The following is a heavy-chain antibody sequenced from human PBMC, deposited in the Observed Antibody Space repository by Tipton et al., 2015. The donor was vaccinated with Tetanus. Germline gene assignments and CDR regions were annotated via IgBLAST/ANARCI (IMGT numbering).Heavy chain of an antibody. Sequence: TLSLTCSVSGASISSYYWNWIRQVPGKGLEWIGYTHHSGNTNYNPSLSGRVTTSVDTSKNQFSLKMSSVTAADTAVYYCARANYEFPKKGPFDFWGPGILVTVSS. V-gene: IGHV4-59*01. D-gene: IGHD3-3*01. CDR2: THHSGNT. CDR1: GASISSYY. CDR3: ARANYEFPKKGPFDF. J-gene: IGHJ4*02.